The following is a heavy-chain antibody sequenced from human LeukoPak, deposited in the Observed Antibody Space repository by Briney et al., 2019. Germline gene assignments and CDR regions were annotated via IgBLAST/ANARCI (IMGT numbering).Heavy chain of an antibody. CDR3: ARGRTMLRGVIRSPDF. J-gene: IGHJ4*02. V-gene: IGHV1-8*01. CDR1: GYTFTSYD. Sequence: GASVKVSCKASGYTFTSYDINWVRQATGQGLEWMGWMNPDSGNTGYAQMFQGRLTMTWNTSISTAHMELSSLRSEDTAVYYCARGRTMLRGVIRSPDFWGQGTLVTVSS. D-gene: IGHD3-10*01. CDR2: MNPDSGNT.